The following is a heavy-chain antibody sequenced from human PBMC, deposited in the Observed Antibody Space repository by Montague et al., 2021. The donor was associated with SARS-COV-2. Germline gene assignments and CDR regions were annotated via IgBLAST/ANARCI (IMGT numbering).Heavy chain of an antibody. CDR2: ISHDESNH. D-gene: IGHD1-26*01. J-gene: IGHJ4*01. CDR1: GFTFNNYA. V-gene: IGHV3-30*04. Sequence: SLRLSCAASGFTFNNYAMTWVRQAPGKGLEWLTFISHDESNHRYADSVKGRFTISRDNSKNTLYLQMDSLRPEGTAVYYCAREGYRSGSFYIDYWGQGTLVTVSS. CDR3: AREGYRSGSFYIDY.